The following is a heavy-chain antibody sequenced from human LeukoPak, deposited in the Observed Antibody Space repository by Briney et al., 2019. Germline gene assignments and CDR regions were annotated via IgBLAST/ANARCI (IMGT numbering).Heavy chain of an antibody. CDR2: ISSSSSYI. J-gene: IGHJ4*02. V-gene: IGHV3-21*04. D-gene: IGHD1-26*01. CDR3: ARDHSGSYNY. CDR1: GFTFSSYA. Sequence: GGSLRLSCAASGFTFSSYAMSWVRQAPGKGLEWVSSISSSSSYIYYADSVKGRFTISRDNAKNSLYLQMNSLRAEDTAVYYCARDHSGSYNYWGQGTLVTVSS.